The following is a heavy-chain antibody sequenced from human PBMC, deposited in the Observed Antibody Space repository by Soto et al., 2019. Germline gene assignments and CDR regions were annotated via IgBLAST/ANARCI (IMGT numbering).Heavy chain of an antibody. Sequence: GGSLRLSCAASGFTFSSYAMSWVRQAPGKGLEWVSAISGSGSSRYYADSAKGRFTISRDNSKNTLFLQLNSLRAEDTAVYYCAKELLRLGESLERYFDYWGQGTLVTVSS. V-gene: IGHV3-23*01. J-gene: IGHJ4*02. CDR3: AKELLRLGESLERYFDY. D-gene: IGHD3-10*01. CDR1: GFTFSSYA. CDR2: ISGSGSSR.